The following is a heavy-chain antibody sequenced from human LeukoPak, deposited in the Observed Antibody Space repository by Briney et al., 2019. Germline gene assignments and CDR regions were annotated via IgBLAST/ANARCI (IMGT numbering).Heavy chain of an antibody. D-gene: IGHD3-10*01. CDR3: AKDRMGYGSGSYKARWFDP. CDR1: GFTFSSYW. CDR2: IKQDGSEK. V-gene: IGHV3-7*03. J-gene: IGHJ5*02. Sequence: GGSLRLSCAASGFTFSSYWMSWVRQAPGKGLEWVANIKQDGSEKYYVDSVKGRFTISRDNAKNSLYLQMNSLRAEDTAVYYCAKDRMGYGSGSYKARWFDPWGQGTLVTVSS.